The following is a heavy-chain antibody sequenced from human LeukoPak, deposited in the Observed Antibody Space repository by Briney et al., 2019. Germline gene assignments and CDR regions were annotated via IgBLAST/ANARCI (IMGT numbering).Heavy chain of an antibody. CDR1: GYIFTGYY. V-gene: IGHV1-2*04. CDR3: ARGPPRYGDYKGTLDY. D-gene: IGHD4-17*01. CDR2: INPNSGGT. Sequence: GASVKVSCKASGYIFTGYYMHWVRQAPGQGLEWMGWINPNSGGTNYAQKFQDWVTMTRDTSISTAYMELSRLTSDDTAVYYCARGPPRYGDYKGTLDYWGHGTLVTVSS. J-gene: IGHJ4*01.